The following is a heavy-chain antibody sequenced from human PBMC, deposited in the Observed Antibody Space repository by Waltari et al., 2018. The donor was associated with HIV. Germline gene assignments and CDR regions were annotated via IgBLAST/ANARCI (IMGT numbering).Heavy chain of an antibody. V-gene: IGHV4-34*01. Sequence: QVQLQQWGAGLVKPSETLSLPCAVYGGSFSGYYWNWIRQAPGKGPEWIGEINHSGSTNCNPSLKSRVTISIDTSKNQFSLKLSSVTAADTAVYYCARGREYDYIWGSYTAPFDYWGQGTLVTVSS. CDR3: ARGREYDYIWGSYTAPFDY. J-gene: IGHJ4*02. CDR2: INHSGST. CDR1: GGSFSGYY. D-gene: IGHD3-16*01.